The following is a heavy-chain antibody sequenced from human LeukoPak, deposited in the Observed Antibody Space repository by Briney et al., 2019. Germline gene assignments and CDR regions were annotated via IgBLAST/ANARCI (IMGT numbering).Heavy chain of an antibody. D-gene: IGHD3-16*01. V-gene: IGHV4-39*07. J-gene: IGHJ4*02. CDR1: GGSISSSSYY. CDR2: IYYSGST. CDR3: ARRDDYVWGSPTFDY. Sequence: SETLSLTCTVSGGSISSSSYYCGWIRQPPGKGLEWIGSIYYSGSTYYNPSLKSRVTISVDTSKNQFSLKLSSVTAADTAVYYCARRDDYVWGSPTFDYWGQGTLVTVSS.